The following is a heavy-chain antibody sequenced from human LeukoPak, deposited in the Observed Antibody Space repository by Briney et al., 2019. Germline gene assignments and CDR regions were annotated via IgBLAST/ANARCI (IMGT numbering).Heavy chain of an antibody. J-gene: IGHJ4*02. CDR3: AKSTQLFGDQPGDC. CDR1: GFTFNNYA. CDR2: ISGSGGTR. Sequence: GGSLRLSCVASGFTFNNYAMSWVRQAPGKGLEWVSAISGSGGTRHYADSVKGRFTISRDNSRNTVDLQMNGLRVEDTAVYYCAKSTQLFGDQPGDCWGQGTLVTVSS. D-gene: IGHD3-10*02. V-gene: IGHV3-23*01.